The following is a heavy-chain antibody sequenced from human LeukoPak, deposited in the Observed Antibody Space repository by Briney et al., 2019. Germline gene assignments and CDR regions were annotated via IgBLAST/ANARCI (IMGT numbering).Heavy chain of an antibody. J-gene: IGHJ6*02. Sequence: GGSLRLSCAASGFTFISYAVSWVRQAPGKGLEWVSAISGSGGSTYYADSVKGRFTISRDNSKNTLYLQMNSLRAEDTAVYYCAKGETETKGPRYYGMDFWGQGTTVTVSS. CDR2: ISGSGGST. CDR1: GFTFISYA. CDR3: AKGETETKGPRYYGMDF. D-gene: IGHD1-14*01. V-gene: IGHV3-23*01.